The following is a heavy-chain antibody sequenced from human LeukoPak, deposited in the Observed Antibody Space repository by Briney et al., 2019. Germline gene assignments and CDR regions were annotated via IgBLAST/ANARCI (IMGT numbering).Heavy chain of an antibody. CDR1: GGSISSYY. V-gene: IGHV4-59*01. CDR2: IYYSGST. Sequence: SETLSLTCTASGGSISSYYWSWIRQPPGKGLEWIGYIYYSGSTNYNPSLKSRVTISVDTSKNQFSLKLSSVTAADTAVYYCARGYSGRRSYFDYWGQGTLVTVSS. CDR3: ARGYSGRRSYFDY. J-gene: IGHJ4*02. D-gene: IGHD3-10*01.